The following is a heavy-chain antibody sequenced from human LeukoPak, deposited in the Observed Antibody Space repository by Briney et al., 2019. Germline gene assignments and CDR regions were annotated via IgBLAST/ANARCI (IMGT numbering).Heavy chain of an antibody. Sequence: SETLSLTCTVSGGSFSSYYWSWIRQPAGKGLEWIGRIYTSGSTNYNPSLKSRVTMSVDTSKNQFSLKLSSVTAADTAVYYCARDSSGYYVNWFDPWGQGTLVTVSS. V-gene: IGHV4-4*07. CDR3: ARDSSGYYVNWFDP. CDR2: IYTSGST. J-gene: IGHJ5*02. D-gene: IGHD3-22*01. CDR1: GGSFSSYY.